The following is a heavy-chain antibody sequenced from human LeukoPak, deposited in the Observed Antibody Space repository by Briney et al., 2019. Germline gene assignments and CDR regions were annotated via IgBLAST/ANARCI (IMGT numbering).Heavy chain of an antibody. D-gene: IGHD2-21*02. CDR3: ARGRDYYFDY. CDR1: GGSFSGYY. V-gene: IGHV4-34*01. J-gene: IGHJ4*02. CDR2: INHSGST. Sequence: SETLSLTCAVYGGSFSGYYWSWIRQPPGKGLEWIGEINHSGSTNYNPSLKSRVTISVDTSKNQFSLTLSSVTAADTAVYYCARGRDYYFDYWGQGTLVTVSS.